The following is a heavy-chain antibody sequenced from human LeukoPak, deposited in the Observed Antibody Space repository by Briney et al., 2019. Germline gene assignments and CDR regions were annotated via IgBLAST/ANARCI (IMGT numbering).Heavy chain of an antibody. CDR2: FDPEDGET. V-gene: IGHV1-24*01. CDR3: AILGGVKLFDY. Sequence: ASVNVSCKVSVYTLTELSMHWVPQAPGKGLEGMGGFDPEDGETIYAQKLQGRVTMTEDTSTDTAYMELRSMRSEDTAVYYCAILGGVKLFDYWGQGTLVTVSS. J-gene: IGHJ4*02. CDR1: VYTLTELS. D-gene: IGHD3-16*01.